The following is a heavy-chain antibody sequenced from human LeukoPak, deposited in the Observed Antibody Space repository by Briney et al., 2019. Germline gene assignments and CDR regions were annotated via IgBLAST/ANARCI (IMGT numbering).Heavy chain of an antibody. CDR3: ARHEEYSGSYYFDY. CDR1: GGSISSSSYY. D-gene: IGHD1-26*01. V-gene: IGHV4-39*01. Sequence: SKTLSLTCTVSGGSISSSSYYWGWIRQPPGKGLEWIGSIYYSGSTYYNPSLKSRVTISVDTSKNQFSLKLSSVTAADTAVYYCARHEEYSGSYYFDYWGQGTLVTVSS. CDR2: IYYSGST. J-gene: IGHJ4*02.